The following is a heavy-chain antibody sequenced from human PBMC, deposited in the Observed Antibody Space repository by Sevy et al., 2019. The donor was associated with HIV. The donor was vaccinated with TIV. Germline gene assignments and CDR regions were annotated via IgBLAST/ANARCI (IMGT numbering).Heavy chain of an antibody. J-gene: IGHJ4*02. V-gene: IGHV3-15*01. Sequence: GGSLRLSCAASGFTFSNAWMNWVRQAPGKGLEWVGRIRSKSDGETTDDAAPVKGRFTISRDDSKNTLYLQMNNLKTXXXXXXXXXXXXXXXXXXXXCLSSDFWGQGTLVTVSS. CDR2: IRSKSDGETT. D-gene: IGHD3-16*01. CDR3: XXXXXXXXXXXXCLSSDF. CDR1: GFTFSNAW.